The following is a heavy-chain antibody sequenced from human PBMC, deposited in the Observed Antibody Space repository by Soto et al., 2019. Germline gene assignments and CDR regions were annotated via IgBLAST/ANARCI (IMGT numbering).Heavy chain of an antibody. Sequence: SETLSLTCAVYGGSFSGYYWSWIRQPPGKGLEWIGEINHSGSTNYNPSLKSRGTISVDTSKNQFSLKLSSVTAADTAVYYCARMRVLRYFDWLSTYYYGMDVWGQGTTVTVSS. CDR1: GGSFSGYY. J-gene: IGHJ6*02. D-gene: IGHD3-9*01. V-gene: IGHV4-34*01. CDR2: INHSGST. CDR3: ARMRVLRYFDWLSTYYYGMDV.